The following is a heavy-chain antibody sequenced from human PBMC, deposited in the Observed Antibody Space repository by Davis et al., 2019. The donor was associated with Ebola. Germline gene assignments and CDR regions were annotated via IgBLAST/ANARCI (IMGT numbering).Heavy chain of an antibody. J-gene: IGHJ4*02. Sequence: GESLKISCKGSAYNSPDYWIAWIRQMPGKGLEWMGIFYPGDSQTRYSPSFQGQVTISVDKSISTAYLQWNYLETSDTAMYYCAAGYSSKWFPSFDYWGQGTLVTVSS. CDR2: FYPGDSQT. D-gene: IGHD5-12*01. CDR3: AAGYSSKWFPSFDY. CDR1: AYNSPDYW. V-gene: IGHV5-51*01.